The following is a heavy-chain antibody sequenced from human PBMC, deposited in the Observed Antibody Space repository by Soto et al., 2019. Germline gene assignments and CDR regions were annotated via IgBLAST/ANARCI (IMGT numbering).Heavy chain of an antibody. D-gene: IGHD3-22*01. J-gene: IGHJ4*02. CDR3: VSATYFSDSSGYTRCLDY. CDR2: ARKHGKGYTL. Sequence: PGGSLRLSCAGSGFTVSDHYIDCVRQAPGKGLDWVGQARKHGKGYTLTYAASVNGRFTTSRDESNNSVYPQMNTLQTDNPAVYYCVSATYFSDSSGYTRCLDYWGQGTLVTVSS. CDR1: GFTVSDHY. V-gene: IGHV3-72*01.